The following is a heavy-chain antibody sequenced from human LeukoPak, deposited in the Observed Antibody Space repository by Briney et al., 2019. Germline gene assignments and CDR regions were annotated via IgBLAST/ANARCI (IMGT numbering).Heavy chain of an antibody. CDR2: INWNGGST. CDR1: GFTFDDYG. D-gene: IGHD5-18*01. CDR3: ARGGGYSYGSFDY. V-gene: IGHV3-20*04. Sequence: PGGSLRLSCAASGFTFDDYGMSWVRQAPGKGLEWVSGINWNGGSTGYADSVKGRFTISRDNAKNTLYLQMNSLRAEDTAVYYCARGGGYSYGSFDYWGQGTLVTVSS. J-gene: IGHJ4*02.